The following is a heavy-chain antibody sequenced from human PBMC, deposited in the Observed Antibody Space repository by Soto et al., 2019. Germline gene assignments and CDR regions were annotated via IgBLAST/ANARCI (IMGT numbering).Heavy chain of an antibody. CDR2: INPSGGST. J-gene: IGHJ6*02. D-gene: IGHD6-19*01. CDR3: ATYNSRGVGKYGMDV. Sequence: ASVXVSFKSSLYTFTMYYMHVVRQAAGQGLEWMGIINPSGGSTSYAQKFQGRVTMTRDKSTSAVYMELSSLRSEDTAVYYCATYNSRGVGKYGMDVWGQGTTVTVSS. CDR1: LYTFTMYY. V-gene: IGHV1-46*01.